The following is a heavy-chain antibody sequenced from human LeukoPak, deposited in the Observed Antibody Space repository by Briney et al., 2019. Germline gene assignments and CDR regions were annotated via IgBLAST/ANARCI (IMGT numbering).Heavy chain of an antibody. CDR1: GGSISSGGYS. D-gene: IGHD5-18*01. Sequence: PSQTLSLTCTVSGGSISSGGYSWSWIRQHPGKGLEWIGYIYYSGSTYYNPSLKSRVTISVDTSKNQFSLKLSSVTAADTAVYYCARYSYGSPIAQYNWFDPWGQGTLVTVSS. CDR2: IYYSGST. J-gene: IGHJ5*02. CDR3: ARYSYGSPIAQYNWFDP. V-gene: IGHV4-31*03.